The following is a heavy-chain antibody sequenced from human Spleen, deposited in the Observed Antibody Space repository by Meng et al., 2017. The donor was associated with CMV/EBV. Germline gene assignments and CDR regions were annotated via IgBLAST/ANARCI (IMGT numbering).Heavy chain of an antibody. D-gene: IGHD5-18*01. V-gene: IGHV4-34*01. CDR3: ARVRGYSYGYAPFDY. CDR2: INHSGST. Sequence: GSLRLSCAVYGGSFSGYYWSWIRQPPGKGLEWIGEINHSGSTNYNPSLKSRVTISVDTSKNQFPLKLSSVTAADTAVYYCARVRGYSYGYAPFDYWGQGTLVTVSS. CDR1: GGSFSGYY. J-gene: IGHJ4*02.